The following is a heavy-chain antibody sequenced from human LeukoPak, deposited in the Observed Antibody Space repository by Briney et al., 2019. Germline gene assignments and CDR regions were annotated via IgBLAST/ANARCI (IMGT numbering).Heavy chain of an antibody. J-gene: IGHJ6*02. V-gene: IGHV3-23*01. CDR3: AKGFSYYYYYGMDV. CDR1: GFTFNSYA. CDR2: ISGSGAST. Sequence: GGSLRHSCAASGFTFNSYAMSWVRQAPGKGLEWVSAISGSGASTYYADSVKGRFTISRDNSKDTLYVQMNSLRVDDTAVYYCAKGFSYYYYYGMDVWGQGTTVTV. D-gene: IGHD3-10*01.